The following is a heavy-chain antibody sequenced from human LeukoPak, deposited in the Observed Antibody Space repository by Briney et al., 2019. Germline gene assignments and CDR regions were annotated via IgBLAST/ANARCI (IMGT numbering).Heavy chain of an antibody. CDR3: AKGMGGSGSAPDY. V-gene: IGHV3-23*01. CDR2: IRDSGGST. Sequence: PGGSLRLSCAASGFSFSCYAMRWLRQAPGKGLECVASIRDSGGSTHYADSVKGRFTISRDNSKNTLYLQMNSLRAEDTAVYYRAKGMGGSGSAPDYWGQGTLVTVSS. CDR1: GFSFSCYA. D-gene: IGHD3-10*01. J-gene: IGHJ4*02.